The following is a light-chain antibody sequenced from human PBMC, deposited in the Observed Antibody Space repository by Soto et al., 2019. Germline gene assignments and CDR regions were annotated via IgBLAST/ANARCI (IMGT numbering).Light chain of an antibody. J-gene: IGKJ2*01. Sequence: DIVMTQSPDSLAVSLGERATINCRSSESVLYSSNQRIHLTWYQQKPGQPPKLLIYWASTRESGVPDRFSGSGSGTDFTLTISNLQAEDVAVYYCQQYNSSPYTFGEGTRLEIK. CDR3: QQYNSSPYT. V-gene: IGKV4-1*01. CDR1: ESVLYSSNQRIH. CDR2: WAS.